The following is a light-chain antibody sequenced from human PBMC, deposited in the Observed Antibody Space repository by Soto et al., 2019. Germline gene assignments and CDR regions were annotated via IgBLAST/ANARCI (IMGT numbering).Light chain of an antibody. CDR3: QQSYNTPRT. V-gene: IGKV1-39*01. Sequence: DIQMTQSPSSLSASVGDRVTITCRTSQPIRDYLNWYQQKPGKAPSLLIYTASKLQTGVPSRLSGSGSGTHFTHTISSLQPEDFATYYCQQSYNTPRTFGQGTKVEIK. CDR2: TAS. J-gene: IGKJ1*01. CDR1: QPIRDY.